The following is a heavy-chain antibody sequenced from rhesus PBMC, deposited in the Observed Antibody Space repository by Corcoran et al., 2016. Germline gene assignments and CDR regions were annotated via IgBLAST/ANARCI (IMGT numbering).Heavy chain of an antibody. V-gene: IGHV4-127*01. CDR2: IGGGSGTT. D-gene: IGHD6-25*01. CDR3: ARVSGSPDY. J-gene: IGHJ4*01. CDR1: GYSISSGYG. Sequence: QVQLQESGPGLVTPSETLSLTCAVSGYSISSGYGWSWLRKPPVKGQEWIGSIGGGSGTTNHNPSLKSRVTISKDTSKNQFSLRRSSVTAADTAVYYCARVSGSPDYWGQGVLVTVSS.